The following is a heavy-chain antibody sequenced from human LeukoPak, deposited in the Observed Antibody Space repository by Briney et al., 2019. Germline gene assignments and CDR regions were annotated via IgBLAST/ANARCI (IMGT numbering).Heavy chain of an antibody. D-gene: IGHD4-23*01. V-gene: IGHV1-18*01. CDR2: ISGYNGKT. CDR1: GYTFTTYG. CDR3: ARGAHKRDDYGGFFDY. Sequence: ASVKVSCKTSGYTFTTYGITWVRQAPGQGLEWMGWISGYNGKTDYAQKLQGRVTMTTDTSTSTAYMELRSLRAEDTAVYYCARGAHKRDDYGGFFDYWGQGTLVTVSS. J-gene: IGHJ4*02.